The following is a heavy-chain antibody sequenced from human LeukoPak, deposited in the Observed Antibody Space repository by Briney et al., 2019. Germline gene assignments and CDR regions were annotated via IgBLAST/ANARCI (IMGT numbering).Heavy chain of an antibody. D-gene: IGHD3-16*01. CDR3: ARAIMIPFGGEECFDY. Sequence: GASVKVSCKASGYTFTSYAMNWVRQAPGQGLEWMGWIDTDTGNPTYAQGFTGRFVFSLDTSVSTAYLQISSLKAEDTAVYYCARAIMIPFGGEECFDYWGQGTLVTVSS. CDR1: GYTFTSYA. CDR2: IDTDTGNP. J-gene: IGHJ4*02. V-gene: IGHV7-4-1*02.